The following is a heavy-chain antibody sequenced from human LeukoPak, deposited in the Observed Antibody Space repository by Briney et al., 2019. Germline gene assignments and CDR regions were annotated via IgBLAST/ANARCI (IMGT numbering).Heavy chain of an antibody. J-gene: IGHJ3*02. CDR3: ARELDDAFDI. CDR2: ISSSSGNF. Sequence: GGSRRLSCAASGFTFSSYSMNWVRQAPGKGLEWVSNISSSSGNFDYADSVKGRFTISRDNAKNSLYLQMNSLRAEDTALYYCARELDDAFDIWGQGTMVTVSS. CDR1: GFTFSSYS. V-gene: IGHV3-48*01. D-gene: IGHD3-3*01.